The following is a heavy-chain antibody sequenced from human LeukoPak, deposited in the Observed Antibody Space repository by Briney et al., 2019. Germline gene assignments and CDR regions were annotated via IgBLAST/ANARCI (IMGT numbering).Heavy chain of an antibody. J-gene: IGHJ3*02. D-gene: IGHD3-22*01. CDR2: IYSGNT. V-gene: IGHV4-34*01. Sequence: SETLSLTCAVYGGSFSGYYWAWIRQPPGKGLEWIGSIYSGNTYYKSSLKSRVTIAVDTSKNQFSLKLNSVTAADTAVYYCARESYYDSSGYSHDAFDIWGQGTMVTVSS. CDR1: GGSFSGYY. CDR3: ARESYYDSSGYSHDAFDI.